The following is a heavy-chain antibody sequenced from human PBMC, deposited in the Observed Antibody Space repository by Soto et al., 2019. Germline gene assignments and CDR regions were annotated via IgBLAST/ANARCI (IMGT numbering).Heavy chain of an antibody. CDR1: GGSISSYY. J-gene: IGHJ6*02. Sequence: SETLSLTCTVSGGSISSYYWSWIRQPPGKGLEWIGYIYYSGSTNYNPSLKSRVTISVDTSKNQFSLKLSSVTAADTAVYYCARSPFSQRPNILYYYGMDVWGQGTTVTVSS. CDR3: ARSPFSQRPNILYYYGMDV. V-gene: IGHV4-59*01. CDR2: IYYSGST.